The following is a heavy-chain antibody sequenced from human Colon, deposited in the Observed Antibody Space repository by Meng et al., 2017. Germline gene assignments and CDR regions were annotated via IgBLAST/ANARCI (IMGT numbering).Heavy chain of an antibody. V-gene: IGHV4-61*02. CDR3: ARASGWYPNYFDY. CDR1: GGSFSSHIYY. D-gene: IGHD6-13*01. J-gene: IGHJ4*02. CDR2: IYTSGDT. Sequence: HLPDRGPRVLNTSHTLLPHPTCHGGSFSSHIYYGSWIRQPAGKGLEWVGRIYTSGDTKYNPSLKGRITISVDTSKNQISLKLNSVTAADTAVYYCARASGWYPNYFDYWGQGTLVTVSS.